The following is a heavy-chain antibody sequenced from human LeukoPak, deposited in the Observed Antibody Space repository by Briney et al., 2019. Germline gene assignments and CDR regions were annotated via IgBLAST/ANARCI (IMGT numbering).Heavy chain of an antibody. D-gene: IGHD5-24*01. V-gene: IGHV1-18*01. CDR1: GYTFTRYG. J-gene: IGHJ4*02. CDR3: ARSLDASWLQCPEF. CDR2: ISTYNGNT. Sequence: ASVKVSCKTSGYTFTRYGITWVRQAPGQGLEWMGWISTYNGNTNYAQKLQGRVTMTTHTSTSTAYMELRSLRYDDTAVYYCARSLDASWLQCPEFWGQGTLVTVSP.